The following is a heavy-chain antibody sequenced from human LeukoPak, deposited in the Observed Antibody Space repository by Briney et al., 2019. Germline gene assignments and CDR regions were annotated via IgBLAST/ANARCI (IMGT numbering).Heavy chain of an antibody. J-gene: IGHJ3*02. V-gene: IGHV3-21*01. CDR3: AREGYVLLWFGELDGAAFDI. Sequence: GGSLRLSCAASGFTFSSYSMNWVRQAPGKGLEWVSSISSSSSYIYYADSVKGRFTISRDNAKNSLYLQMNSLRAEDTAVYYCAREGYVLLWFGELDGAAFDIWGQGTMVTVSS. D-gene: IGHD3-10*01. CDR2: ISSSSSYI. CDR1: GFTFSSYS.